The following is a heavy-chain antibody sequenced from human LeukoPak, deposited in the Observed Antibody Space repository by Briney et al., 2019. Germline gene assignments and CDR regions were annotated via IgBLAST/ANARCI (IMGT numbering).Heavy chain of an antibody. CDR1: EFTFSSYG. V-gene: IGHV3-30*02. J-gene: IGHJ4*02. D-gene: IGHD1-1*01. CDR2: IRYDGSNK. Sequence: PGGSLRLSCAASEFTFSSYGMHWVRQAPGKGLEWMAFIRYDGSNKYYADSVKGRFTISRDNSKNTLYLQMDSLRAEDTAVYYCAKDRTTGTTIFDYWGQGTLVTVSS. CDR3: AKDRTTGTTIFDY.